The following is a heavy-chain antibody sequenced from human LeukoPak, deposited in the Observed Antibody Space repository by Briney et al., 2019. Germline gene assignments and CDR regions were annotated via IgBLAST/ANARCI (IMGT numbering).Heavy chain of an antibody. V-gene: IGHV4-34*01. Sequence: KSSETLSLTCAVYGGSFSGYYWSWIRQPPGKGLEWIGEINHSGSTNYNPSLKSRVTISVDTSKNQFSLKLSSVTAADTAVYYCARGLYSYGPWVKKNWFDPWGQGTLVTVSS. J-gene: IGHJ5*02. CDR1: GGSFSGYY. CDR2: INHSGST. CDR3: ARGLYSYGPWVKKNWFDP. D-gene: IGHD5-18*01.